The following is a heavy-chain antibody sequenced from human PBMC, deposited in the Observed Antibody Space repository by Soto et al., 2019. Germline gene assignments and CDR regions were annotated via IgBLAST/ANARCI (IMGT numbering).Heavy chain of an antibody. V-gene: IGHV3-23*05. J-gene: IGHJ5*02. CDR1: GFFFSNHV. CDR3: AKIPSRGLIFGAGS. Sequence: GGSLRLSCAVSGFFFSNHVLTRGRQAPGKGLEWVSAIYNSGDGPFYADSVKGRFIISRDNSKDTVFLHMNNLRLEDTAFYYCAKIPSRGLIFGAGSWGQGTLVTVSS. CDR2: IYNSGDGP. D-gene: IGHD3-3*01.